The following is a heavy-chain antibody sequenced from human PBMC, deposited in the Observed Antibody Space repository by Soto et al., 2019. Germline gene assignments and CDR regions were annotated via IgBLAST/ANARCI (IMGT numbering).Heavy chain of an antibody. Sequence: QLQLQESGPGLVKPSETLSLTCTVSGGSISSSSYYWGWIRQPPGKGLEWIGSIYYSGSTYYNPSLKSRVTISVDTSKNQFSLKLNSVTAADAAVYYCARHGIRYNWNEGLFRNAFDIWGQGTMVTVSS. V-gene: IGHV4-39*01. CDR1: GGSISSSSYY. CDR2: IYYSGST. J-gene: IGHJ3*02. CDR3: ARHGIRYNWNEGLFRNAFDI. D-gene: IGHD1-1*01.